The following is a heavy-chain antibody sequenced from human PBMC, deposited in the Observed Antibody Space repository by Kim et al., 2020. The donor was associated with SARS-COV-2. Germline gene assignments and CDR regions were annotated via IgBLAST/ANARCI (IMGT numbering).Heavy chain of an antibody. D-gene: IGHD3-3*01. V-gene: IGHV4-34*01. Sequence: SETLSLTCAVYGGSFSGYYWSWIRQPPGKGLEWIGEINHSGSTNYNPSLKSRVTISVDTSKNQFSLKLSSVTAADTAVYYCARRGYDFWSVYLVFDYWG. CDR1: GGSFSGYY. J-gene: IGHJ4*01. CDR3: ARRGYDFWSVYLVFDY. CDR2: INHSGST.